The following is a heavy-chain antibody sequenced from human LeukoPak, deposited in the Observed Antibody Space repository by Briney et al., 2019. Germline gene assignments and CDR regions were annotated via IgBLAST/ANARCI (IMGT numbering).Heavy chain of an antibody. J-gene: IGHJ6*02. D-gene: IGHD2-15*01. CDR3: AGGNSPVLGYCSGGSCSTTYYYYGMDV. CDR2: IIPIFGTA. Sequence: GSSVKVSCKASGGTFSSYAISWVRQAPGQGLEWMGGIIPIFGTANYAQKFQGRVTITADESTSTAYMELSSLRSEDTAVYYCAGGNSPVLGYCSGGSCSTTYYYYGMDVWGQGTTVTVSS. CDR1: GGTFSSYA. V-gene: IGHV1-69*01.